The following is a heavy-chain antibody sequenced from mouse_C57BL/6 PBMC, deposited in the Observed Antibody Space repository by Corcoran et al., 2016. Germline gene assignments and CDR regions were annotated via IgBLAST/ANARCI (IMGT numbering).Heavy chain of an antibody. V-gene: IGHV1-81*01. CDR1: GYPFTSYG. D-gene: IGHD2-3*01. CDR3: ARTVIYDGYWNYFDY. J-gene: IGHJ2*01. Sequence: QVQLQQSGAELAMPGASVKLSCKASGYPFTSYGISWVKQRTGQGLEWIGEIYPRSGNTYYNEKFKGKATLTADKSSSTAYMELRSLTSEDSAVYFCARTVIYDGYWNYFDYWGQGTTLTVSS. CDR2: IYPRSGNT.